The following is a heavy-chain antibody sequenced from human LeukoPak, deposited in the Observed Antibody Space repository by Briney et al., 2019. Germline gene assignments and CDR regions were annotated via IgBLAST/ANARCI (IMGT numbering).Heavy chain of an antibody. V-gene: IGHV1-69*06. Sequence: ASVKVSCKASGGTFSSYAISWVRQAPGQGREWMGGIIPIFGTANYAQKFQGRVTITADKSTSTAYMELSSLRSEDTAVYYCARDKCSGGSCYVGFDPWGQGTLVTVSS. CDR1: GGTFSSYA. CDR3: ARDKCSGGSCYVGFDP. CDR2: IIPIFGTA. D-gene: IGHD2-15*01. J-gene: IGHJ5*02.